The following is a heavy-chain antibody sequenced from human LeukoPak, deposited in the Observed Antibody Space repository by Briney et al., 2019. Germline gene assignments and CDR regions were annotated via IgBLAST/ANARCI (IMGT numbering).Heavy chain of an antibody. CDR3: VRPNGDYARGGLEI. CDR1: GFIFSNYL. V-gene: IGHV3-7*02. D-gene: IGHD4-17*01. Sequence: PGGSLRLSCAASGFIFSNYLMSWVRQAPGKGLEWVANIKEDGSEKYYVDSVKGRFTISRDNAKNTVYLQMNSLTAEDTAIYYCVRPNGDYARGGLEIWGQGTVVTVSS. J-gene: IGHJ3*02. CDR2: IKEDGSEK.